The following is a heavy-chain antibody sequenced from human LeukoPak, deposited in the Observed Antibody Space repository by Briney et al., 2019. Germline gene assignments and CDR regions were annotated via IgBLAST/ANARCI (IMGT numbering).Heavy chain of an antibody. CDR1: GYTFTGYY. J-gene: IGHJ4*02. V-gene: IGHV1-2*04. CDR3: ARVLYSSSWYDFDY. D-gene: IGHD6-13*01. CDR2: INPNSGGT. Sequence: ASMKVSCKASGYTFTGYYMHWVRQAPGQGLEWMGWINPNSGGTNYAQKFQGWVTMTRDTSISTAYMELSRLRSDDTAVYYCARVLYSSSWYDFDYWGQGTLVTVSS.